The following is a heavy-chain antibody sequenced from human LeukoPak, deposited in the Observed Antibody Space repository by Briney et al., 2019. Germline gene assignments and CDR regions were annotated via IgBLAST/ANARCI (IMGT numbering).Heavy chain of an antibody. V-gene: IGHV4-4*07. Sequence: SETLSLTCTVSGGSISSYYWSWIRQPAGKGLEWIRRIYTSGSTNYNPSLKSRVTMSVDTSKNQFSLKLSSVTAADTAVYYCARDYDFWSGYYSYWYFDLWGRGTLVTVSS. CDR2: IYTSGST. D-gene: IGHD3-3*01. CDR1: GGSISSYY. CDR3: ARDYDFWSGYYSYWYFDL. J-gene: IGHJ2*01.